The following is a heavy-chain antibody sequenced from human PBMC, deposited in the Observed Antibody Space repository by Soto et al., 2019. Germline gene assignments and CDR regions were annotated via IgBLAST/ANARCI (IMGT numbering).Heavy chain of an antibody. CDR3: AGGPGYSSTYYY. Sequence: SVKVSCKASGGTFGNYALSWVRQAPGQGLEWMGGIIPIFGAPNYAQKFQGRVAITTDEATSTAYMELSNLRSEDAAVYYCAGGPGYSSTYYYWGQGALVTVSS. CDR1: GGTFGNYA. CDR2: IIPIFGAP. D-gene: IGHD6-19*01. J-gene: IGHJ4*02. V-gene: IGHV1-69*05.